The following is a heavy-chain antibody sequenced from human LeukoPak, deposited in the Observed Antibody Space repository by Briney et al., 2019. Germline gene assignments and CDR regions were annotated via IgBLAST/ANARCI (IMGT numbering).Heavy chain of an antibody. CDR1: GYTFTSYD. CDR2: MNPNSGNT. V-gene: IGHV1-8*01. J-gene: IGHJ6*03. D-gene: IGHD3-10*01. Sequence: GASVKVSCKASGYTFTSYDINWVRQATGQGLEWMGWMNPNSGNTGYAQKFQGRVTMTRNTSISTAYTELSSLRSEDTAVYYCARGRKVRGVIIKGYSYYYYMDVWSKGTTVTISS. CDR3: ARGRKVRGVIIKGYSYYYYMDV.